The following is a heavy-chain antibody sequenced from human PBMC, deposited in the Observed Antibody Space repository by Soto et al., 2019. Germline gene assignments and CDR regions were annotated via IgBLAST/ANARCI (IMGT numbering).Heavy chain of an antibody. D-gene: IGHD3-3*01. Sequence: PGGSLRLSCAASGFTFSSYAMSWVRQAPGKGLEWVSAISGSGGSTYYADSVKGRFTISRDNSKNTLYLQMNSLRAEDTAVYYCANSWVYDFWSGYYPQDDYWGQGTLVTVSS. CDR2: ISGSGGST. V-gene: IGHV3-23*01. J-gene: IGHJ4*02. CDR3: ANSWVYDFWSGYYPQDDY. CDR1: GFTFSSYA.